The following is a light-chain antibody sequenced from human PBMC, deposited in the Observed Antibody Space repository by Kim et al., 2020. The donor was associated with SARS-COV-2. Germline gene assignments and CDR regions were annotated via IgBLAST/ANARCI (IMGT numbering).Light chain of an antibody. V-gene: IGLV3-1*01. CDR2: QDS. J-gene: IGLJ1*01. CDR1: KLVDKY. CDR3: QAWDSSTYV. Sequence: SYELTQPPSVSVSPGQTASITCSGDKLVDKYACWYQQKPGQSPVLVIYQDSKRPSGIPERFSGSNSGNTATLTISETQAMDEADYYCQAWDSSTYVFGTGTKVTVL.